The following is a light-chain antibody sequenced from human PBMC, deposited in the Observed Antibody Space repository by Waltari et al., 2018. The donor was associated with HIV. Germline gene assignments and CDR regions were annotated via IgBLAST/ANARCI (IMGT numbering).Light chain of an antibody. V-gene: IGKV3D-15*03. J-gene: IGKJ3*01. Sequence: EIVMTQSPATLSVSPGERATLSCRASQSVSSNIAWYQQKPGQAPRLLIYAASIRATGIPARFSGSASGTEFTLTISIVQSEDFAVYYCQQYNDWPSFTFGPGTKVDIK. CDR2: AAS. CDR3: QQYNDWPSFT. CDR1: QSVSSN.